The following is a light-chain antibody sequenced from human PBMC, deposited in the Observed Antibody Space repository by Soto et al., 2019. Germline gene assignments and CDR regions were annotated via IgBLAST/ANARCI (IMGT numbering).Light chain of an antibody. V-gene: IGLV2-11*01. J-gene: IGLJ1*01. CDR2: DVS. CDR1: SSDVGGYNY. CDR3: CLFAGNYIYV. Sequence: QSALTQPRSVSGSPGQSVTISCTGTSSDVGGYNYVSWYLQHPGKAPKVMIYDVSKRPSGVPDRFSGSKSGNTASLTISGLQSEDEADYYCCLFAGNYIYVFGTGTKLTVL.